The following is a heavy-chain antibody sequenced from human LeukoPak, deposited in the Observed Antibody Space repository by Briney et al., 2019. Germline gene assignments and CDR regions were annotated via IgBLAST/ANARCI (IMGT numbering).Heavy chain of an antibody. J-gene: IGHJ3*02. V-gene: IGHV3-23*01. CDR1: GFTFSSYA. CDR2: ISGSGGST. Sequence: GGSLRLSCAASGFTFSSYAMSWVRQAPGKGLEWVSAISGSGGSTYYADSVKGRFTISRDNSKNTLYLQMNSLRAEDTAVYYCAKVDFWSGFPAHAFDIWGQGTMVTVSS. D-gene: IGHD3-3*01. CDR3: AKVDFWSGFPAHAFDI.